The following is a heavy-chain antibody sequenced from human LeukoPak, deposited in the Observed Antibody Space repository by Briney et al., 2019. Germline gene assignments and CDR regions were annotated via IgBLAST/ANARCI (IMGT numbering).Heavy chain of an antibody. CDR2: IKQDGSEK. J-gene: IGHJ5*01. Sequence: GGSLRLSCAASGFTFSGYWMSWVRQAPGKGLEWVANIKQDGSEKYSVDSVKGRFTISRDNAKNSLYLQMNSLGAEDTAVYYCARDIGGALSWFDSWGQGTLVTVSS. CDR1: GFTFSGYW. V-gene: IGHV3-7*03. D-gene: IGHD3-3*01. CDR3: ARDIGGALSWFDS.